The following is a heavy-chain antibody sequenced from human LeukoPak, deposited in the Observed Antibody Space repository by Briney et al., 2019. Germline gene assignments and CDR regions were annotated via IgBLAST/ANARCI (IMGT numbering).Heavy chain of an antibody. V-gene: IGHV3-53*04. CDR1: GFTVSSNY. CDR2: IYSGGST. CDR3: ARDGQAYCSSTSCYQYGMDV. Sequence: GGSLRLSCAASGFTVSSNYMSWVRQAPGKGLEWVSVIYSGGSTYYADSVKGRFTISGHNSKNTLYLQMNSLRAEDTAVYYCARDGQAYCSSTSCYQYGMDVWGQGTTVTVSS. D-gene: IGHD2-2*01. J-gene: IGHJ6*02.